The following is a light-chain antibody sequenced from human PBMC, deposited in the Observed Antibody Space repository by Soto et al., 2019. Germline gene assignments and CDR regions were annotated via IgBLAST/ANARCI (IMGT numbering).Light chain of an antibody. J-gene: IGKJ1*01. Sequence: EIVLTQSPGTLSLCPVGRAALSFMASQSVSSSLAWYQQKPGLAPTLLISDASSRASGVPDRFTGGGSGTDFTLTIRRLEPEDFALYYCQQYAGSPITFGQGTKVDIK. CDR2: DAS. CDR3: QQYAGSPIT. CDR1: QSVSSS. V-gene: IGKV3-20*01.